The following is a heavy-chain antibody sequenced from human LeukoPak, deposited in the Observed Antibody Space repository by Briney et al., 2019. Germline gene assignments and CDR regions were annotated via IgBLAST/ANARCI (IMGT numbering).Heavy chain of an antibody. V-gene: IGHV3-30*18. CDR2: ISYDGSKK. CDR3: AKERTSDYYGMDV. J-gene: IGHJ6*02. Sequence: GGSLRLSCAASGFTFSSYGMHWVRQAPGKGLEWVAVISYDGSKKYYADSVKGRFTISRDNSKNTLYLQMNSLRAEDTAVYYCAKERTSDYYGMDVWGQGTTVTVSS. CDR1: GFTFSSYG.